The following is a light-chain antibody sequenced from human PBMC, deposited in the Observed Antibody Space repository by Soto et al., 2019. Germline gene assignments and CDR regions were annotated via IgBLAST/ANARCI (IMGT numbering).Light chain of an antibody. Sequence: DIKMTQSPSSLSASVGDRVTITCQASQDISNLLNWYQQKPGKAPNLLIYDASNLETGVPSRFSGSGSGTDFTFTISSLQPEDFATYYCLQDYRYPITFGQGTRLEIK. CDR2: DAS. CDR1: QDISNL. V-gene: IGKV1-33*01. CDR3: LQDYRYPIT. J-gene: IGKJ5*01.